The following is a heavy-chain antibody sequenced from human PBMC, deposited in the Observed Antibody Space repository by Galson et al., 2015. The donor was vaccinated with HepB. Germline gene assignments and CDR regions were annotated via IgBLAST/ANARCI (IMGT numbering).Heavy chain of an antibody. D-gene: IGHD3-16*01. Sequence: SLRLSCAASGFTLSDYYMTWIRQAPGKGLEWVAVIWYDGSNKYYADSVKGRFTISRDNSKNTLYLQMNSLRAEDTAVYYCAGAFLQPWGSFDYWGQGTLVTVSS. CDR2: IWYDGSNK. V-gene: IGHV3-33*08. CDR3: AGAFLQPWGSFDY. CDR1: GFTLSDYY. J-gene: IGHJ4*02.